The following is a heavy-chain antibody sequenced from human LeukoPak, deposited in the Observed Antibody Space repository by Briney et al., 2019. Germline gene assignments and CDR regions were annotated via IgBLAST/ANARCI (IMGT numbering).Heavy chain of an antibody. D-gene: IGHD2-21*02. V-gene: IGHV1-2*02. CDR2: INPNNGVT. Sequence: GASVKVSCKALGYTFTDHYFHWLRQAPGQGLEWMGWINPNNGVTHYAQKFHDRVTMTRDTSITTAYMELNRLTSDDTAVYYCAREVTLRFWGQGTLLTVSS. J-gene: IGHJ4*02. CDR1: GYTFTDHY. CDR3: AREVTLRF.